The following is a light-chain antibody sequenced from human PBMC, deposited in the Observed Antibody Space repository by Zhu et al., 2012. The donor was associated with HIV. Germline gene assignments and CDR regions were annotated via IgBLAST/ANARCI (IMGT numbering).Light chain of an antibody. V-gene: IGKV3-20*01. CDR1: QSVSSNY. CDR2: GAS. Sequence: EFVLTQSPGTLSLSPGEGATLSCRASQSVSSNYLAWYQQKPGQAPRLLIHGASSRATGIPDRFSGSGSGTDFTLTISRLEPEDFAVYYCQQYGSSPWTFGQGTKVEIK. CDR3: QQYGSSPWT. J-gene: IGKJ1*01.